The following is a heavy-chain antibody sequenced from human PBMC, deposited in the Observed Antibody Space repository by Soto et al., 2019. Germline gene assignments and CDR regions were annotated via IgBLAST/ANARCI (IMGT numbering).Heavy chain of an antibody. Sequence: EVQLVQSGAEVKKPGESLKISCKDSGYTFTTYWIGWVRQMPGKGLEWMGIIYPADSDTRYSPSFQGQVTISVDKSISTAYLQWSSLKASDTAMYYCARQLLGFCSSSSCLNYYYYGMDVWGQGTTVTVSS. CDR2: IYPADSDT. V-gene: IGHV5-51*01. CDR3: ARQLLGFCSSSSCLNYYYYGMDV. D-gene: IGHD2-2*01. CDR1: GYTFTTYW. J-gene: IGHJ6*02.